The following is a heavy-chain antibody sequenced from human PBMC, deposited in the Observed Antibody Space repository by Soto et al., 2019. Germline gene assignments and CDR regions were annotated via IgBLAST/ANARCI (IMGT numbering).Heavy chain of an antibody. CDR3: ASHYYDSSGYNYCCGMDV. CDR2: IIPMFGTA. D-gene: IGHD3-22*01. Sequence: QVQLVQSGAEVKKPGSSVKVSCKASGGTFSSYAISWVRQAPGQGLEWMGGIIPMFGTADYAQKCQGRVAITADASTSTAYMELSSLRSEATAVYYCASHYYDSSGYNYCCGMDVWGQGTTVTVSS. CDR1: GGTFSSYA. J-gene: IGHJ6*02. V-gene: IGHV1-69*12.